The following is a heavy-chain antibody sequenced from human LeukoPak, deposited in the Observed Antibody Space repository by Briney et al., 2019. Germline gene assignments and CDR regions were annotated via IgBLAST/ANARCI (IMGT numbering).Heavy chain of an antibody. CDR1: GYTFTGYY. V-gene: IGHV1-2*02. D-gene: IGHD3-3*01. Sequence: GASVKVSCKASGYTFTGYYMHWVRQAPGQGPEWMGWINPNSGGTNYAQKFQGRVTMTRDTSISTAYMELSRLRSDDTAVYYCARGWTIFGVVIQNWFDPWGQGTLVTVSS. CDR3: ARGWTIFGVVIQNWFDP. CDR2: INPNSGGT. J-gene: IGHJ5*02.